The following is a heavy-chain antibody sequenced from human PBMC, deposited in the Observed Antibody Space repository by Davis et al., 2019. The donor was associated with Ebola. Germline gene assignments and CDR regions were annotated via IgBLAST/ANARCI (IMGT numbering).Heavy chain of an antibody. J-gene: IGHJ5*02. V-gene: IGHV3-23*01. CDR2: ISGSGGST. Sequence: GESLKISCAASGFTFSSYAMSWVRQAPGKGLEWVSAISGSGGSTYYADSVKGRFTISRDNSKNTLYLQMNSLRAEDTAVYYCAKGRRIVVVPAAIVWFDPWGQGTLVTVSS. CDR1: GFTFSSYA. D-gene: IGHD2-2*01. CDR3: AKGRRIVVVPAAIVWFDP.